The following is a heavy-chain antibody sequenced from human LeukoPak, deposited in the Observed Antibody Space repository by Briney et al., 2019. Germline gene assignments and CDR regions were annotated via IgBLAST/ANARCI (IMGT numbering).Heavy chain of an antibody. J-gene: IGHJ4*02. Sequence: PGGSLRLSCAASGFTFDDYAMHWVRQAPGKGLEWVSLISANGGSTYYADSMKGRFTISRDNSKDSLYLQMNSLRTEDTALYYCAKDLEVRGVWYFDYWGQGTLVTVSS. V-gene: IGHV3-43*02. CDR1: GFTFDDYA. CDR2: ISANGGST. CDR3: AKDLEVRGVWYFDY. D-gene: IGHD3-10*01.